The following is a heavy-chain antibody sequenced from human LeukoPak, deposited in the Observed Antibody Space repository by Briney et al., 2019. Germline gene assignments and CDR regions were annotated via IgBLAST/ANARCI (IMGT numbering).Heavy chain of an antibody. CDR1: GFTFSSYW. J-gene: IGHJ4*02. CDR3: ARDGSGYDFWSGYYHPYYFDY. D-gene: IGHD3-3*01. V-gene: IGHV3-7*01. Sequence: VGSLRLSCAASGFTFSSYWMSWVRQAPGKGLEWVANIKQDGSEKYYVDSVKGRFTISRDNAKNSLYLQMNSLRAEDTAVYYCARDGSGYDFWSGYYHPYYFDYWGQGTLVTVSS. CDR2: IKQDGSEK.